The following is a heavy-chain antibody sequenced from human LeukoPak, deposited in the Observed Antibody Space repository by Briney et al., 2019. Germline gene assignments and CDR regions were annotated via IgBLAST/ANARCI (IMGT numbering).Heavy chain of an antibody. V-gene: IGHV4-59*08. J-gene: IGHJ4*02. D-gene: IGHD3-22*01. CDR3: ARAHSSLSFDY. Sequence: PSETLSLTCTVSGGSISSHYWSWIRQPPGKGLEWIGYIYYSGSTNYNPSLKSRVTISVDTSKNQFSLKLSSVTAADTAVYYCARAHSSLSFDYWGQGTLVTVSS. CDR2: IYYSGST. CDR1: GGSISSHY.